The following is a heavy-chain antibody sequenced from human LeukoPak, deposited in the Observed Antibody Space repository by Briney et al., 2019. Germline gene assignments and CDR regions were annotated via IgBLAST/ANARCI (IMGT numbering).Heavy chain of an antibody. CDR1: GGSVSSGSYY. V-gene: IGHV4-61*01. Sequence: SETLSLTCTVSGGSVSSGSYYWSWIRQPPGKGLEWIGYIYYSGSTNYNPSLKSRVTISVDTSKNQFSLKLSSVTAADTAVYNCARGEITMVRGVIHYGMDVWGKGTTVTVSS. CDR3: ARGEITMVRGVIHYGMDV. J-gene: IGHJ6*04. D-gene: IGHD3-10*01. CDR2: IYYSGST.